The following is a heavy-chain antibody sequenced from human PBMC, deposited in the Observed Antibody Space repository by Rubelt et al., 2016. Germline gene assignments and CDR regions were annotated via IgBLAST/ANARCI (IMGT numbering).Heavy chain of an antibody. CDR1: GFTFTSSA. Sequence: QLVQSGPEVKKPGTSVKVSCKASGFTFTSSAVQWVRQARGQRLAWIGRIVVGSGNTNYEQKSKERVTITRDMSTRTAYMERSSLRSEDTAVYYCAADSGYGPSMDVWGQGTTVTVSS. CDR3: AADSGYGPSMDV. J-gene: IGHJ6*02. V-gene: IGHV1-58*01. CDR2: IVVGSGNT. D-gene: IGHD5-12*01.